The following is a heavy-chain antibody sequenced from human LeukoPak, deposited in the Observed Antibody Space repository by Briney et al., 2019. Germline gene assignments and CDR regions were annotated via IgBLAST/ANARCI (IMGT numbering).Heavy chain of an antibody. Sequence: GGSLRLSCAASGVIFNNFAFHWVRQAPGKGLEWVAAISYDGSNKYYADSVRGRLTISRDNSKNTLYLQMNSLRAEDTAVYYCTRAGRADGDYHYFEYWGQGTLVTVSS. J-gene: IGHJ4*02. V-gene: IGHV3-30-3*01. CDR3: TRAGRADGDYHYFEY. CDR2: ISYDGSNK. D-gene: IGHD4-17*01. CDR1: GVIFNNFA.